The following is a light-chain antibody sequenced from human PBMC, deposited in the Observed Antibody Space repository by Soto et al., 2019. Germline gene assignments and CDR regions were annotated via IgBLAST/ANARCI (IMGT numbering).Light chain of an antibody. J-gene: IGKJ5*01. CDR1: QSVRSN. V-gene: IGKV3-15*01. Sequence: EIVSTQSPPTLPLSPGERATLSCKARQSVRSNLAWYQQKPGQAPGLLIYGAATRATGSPARFRGSGSGTEFTLTISSLHSEDFAVYNCQQYNNWPPITFGQGTRLEIK. CDR3: QQYNNWPPIT. CDR2: GAA.